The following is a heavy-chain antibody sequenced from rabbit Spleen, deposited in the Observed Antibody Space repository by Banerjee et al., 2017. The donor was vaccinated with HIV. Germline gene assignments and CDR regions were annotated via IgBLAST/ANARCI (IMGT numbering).Heavy chain of an antibody. D-gene: IGHD7-1*01. Sequence: QSLEESGGDLVKPGASLTLTCTASGFSFSSRYYMCWVRQAPGKGLEWIACIDSGSSGFTYFATWAKGRFTCSKTSSTTVTLQMTRLTAADTATYFCARDSIYAGYGDFGYAAMWGQGTLVTVS. CDR3: ARDSIYAGYGDFGYAAM. V-gene: IGHV1S40*01. CDR1: GFSFSSRYY. CDR2: IDSGSSGFT. J-gene: IGHJ3*01.